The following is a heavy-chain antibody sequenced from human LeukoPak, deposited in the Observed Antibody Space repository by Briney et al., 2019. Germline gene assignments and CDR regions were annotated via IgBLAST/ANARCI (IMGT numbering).Heavy chain of an antibody. CDR3: ARLSSLANIAARGRTWLDP. CDR1: GGSFSGYY. J-gene: IGHJ5*02. CDR2: INHSGST. Sequence: PSETLSLTCAVYGGSFSGYYWSWIRQPPGKGLEWIGEINHSGSTNYNPSLKSRVTISVDTSKNQFSLKLSSVTAADTAVYYCARLSSLANIAARGRTWLDPWGQGSLVTVSS. D-gene: IGHD6-6*01. V-gene: IGHV4-34*01.